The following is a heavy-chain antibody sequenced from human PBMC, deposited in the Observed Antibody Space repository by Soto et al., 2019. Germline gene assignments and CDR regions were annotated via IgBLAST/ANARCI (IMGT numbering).Heavy chain of an antibody. J-gene: IGHJ6*03. V-gene: IGHV1-2*04. D-gene: IGHD3-16*01. CDR3: ARAYWGGPGANYMDV. CDR1: GYTFTGYY. Sequence: ASVKVSCKASGYTFTGYYMHWVRQAPGQGLEWMGWINPNSGGTNYAQKFQGWVTMTRDTSISTAYMELSRLRSDDTAVYYCARAYWGGPGANYMDVWGKGTTVTVSS. CDR2: INPNSGGT.